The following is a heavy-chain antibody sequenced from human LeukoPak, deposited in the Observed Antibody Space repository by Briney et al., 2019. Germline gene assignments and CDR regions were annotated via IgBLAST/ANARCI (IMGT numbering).Heavy chain of an antibody. Sequence: GGSLRLSCAASGFTFSSYGMHWVRQAPGKGLEWVAVIWYDGSNKYYADPVKGRFTISRDNSKNTLYLQMNSLRAEDTAVYYCANTKYSSGWYYFDYWGQGTLVTVSS. V-gene: IGHV3-33*06. D-gene: IGHD6-19*01. CDR3: ANTKYSSGWYYFDY. J-gene: IGHJ4*02. CDR1: GFTFSSYG. CDR2: IWYDGSNK.